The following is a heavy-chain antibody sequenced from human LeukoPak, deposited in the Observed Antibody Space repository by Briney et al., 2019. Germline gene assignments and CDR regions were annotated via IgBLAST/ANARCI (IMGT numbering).Heavy chain of an antibody. D-gene: IGHD3-10*01. V-gene: IGHV4-38-2*02. Sequence: SETLSLTCTVSGYSISSGYYWGWIRQPPGKGLEWIGSIYHSGSTYYNPSLKSRVTISVDTSKNQFSLKLSSVTAADTAVYYCARVFRPYGSGSSSYYFDYWGQGSLVTVSS. CDR1: GYSISSGYY. CDR3: ARVFRPYGSGSSSYYFDY. J-gene: IGHJ4*02. CDR2: IYHSGST.